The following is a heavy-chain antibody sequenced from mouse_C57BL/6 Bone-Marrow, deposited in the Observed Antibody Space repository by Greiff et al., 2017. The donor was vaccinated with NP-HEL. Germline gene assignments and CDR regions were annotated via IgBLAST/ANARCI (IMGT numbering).Heavy chain of an antibody. CDR1: GYTFTSYW. CDR3: ARTTVVASDY. CDR2: IDPSDSYT. J-gene: IGHJ2*01. V-gene: IGHV1-69*01. Sequence: QVQLQQPGAELVMPGASVKLSCKASGYTFTSYWMHWVKQRPGQGLEWIGEIDPSDSYTNYNQKFKGKSTLTVDTSSSTAYMQLSSLTSEDSAVYYCARTTVVASDYWGQGTTLTVSS. D-gene: IGHD1-1*01.